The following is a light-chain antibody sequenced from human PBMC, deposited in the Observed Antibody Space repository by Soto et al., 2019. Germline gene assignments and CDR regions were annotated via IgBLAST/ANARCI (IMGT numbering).Light chain of an antibody. J-gene: IGKJ4*01. Sequence: DIQMTQSPLSLSASVGDSVSITCRASQNIDKFLNWYQQKAGNAPKLLISSTPVSQGAFPSRFSATGSGRDFTLTISNLQPEDCATYYCQQSFSSPLTFGGGTKVDNK. V-gene: IGKV1-39*01. CDR2: STP. CDR1: QNIDKF. CDR3: QQSFSSPLT.